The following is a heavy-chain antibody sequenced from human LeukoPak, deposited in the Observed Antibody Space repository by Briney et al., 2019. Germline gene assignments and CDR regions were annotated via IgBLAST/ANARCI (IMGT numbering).Heavy chain of an antibody. CDR2: ISSSGSTI. CDR1: GFTFSDYC. CDR3: ARDYGDPNYYYYMDV. D-gene: IGHD4-17*01. J-gene: IGHJ6*03. V-gene: IGHV3-11*01. Sequence: PGGSLRLSCAASGFTFSDYCMSWIRQAPGKGLEWVSYISSSGSTIYYADSVKGRFTISRDNAKNSLYLQMNSLRAEDTAVYYCARDYGDPNYYYYMDVWGKGTTVTVSS.